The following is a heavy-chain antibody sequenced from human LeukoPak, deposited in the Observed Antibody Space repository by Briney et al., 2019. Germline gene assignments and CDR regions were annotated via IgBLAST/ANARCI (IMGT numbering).Heavy chain of an antibody. CDR2: NYYSGST. D-gene: IGHD3-22*01. CDR1: GGSISSSSYY. V-gene: IGHV4-39*01. J-gene: IGHJ4*02. CDR3: ASPSVGPKTYYYDSSGYLVDY. Sequence: SETLSLTCTVSGGSISSSSYYWGWIRQPPGKGLEWIGSNYYSGSTYYNPSLKSRVTISVDTSKNQFSLKLSSVTAADTAVYYCASPSVGPKTYYYDSSGYLVDYWGQGTLVTVSS.